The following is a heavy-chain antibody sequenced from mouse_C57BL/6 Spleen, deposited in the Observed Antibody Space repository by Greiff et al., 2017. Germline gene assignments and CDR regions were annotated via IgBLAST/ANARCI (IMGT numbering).Heavy chain of an antibody. CDR1: GYAFTNYL. J-gene: IGHJ2*01. CDR2: INPGSGGT. CDR3: ARRRDFYYGSSHFDD. V-gene: IGHV1-54*01. Sequence: VQLQQSGAELVRPGTSVKVSCKASGYAFTNYLIEWVKQRPGQGLEWIGVINPGSGGTNYNEKFKGKATLTADKSSSTAYMQLSSLTSEDSAVYCCARRRDFYYGSSHFDDWGQGTTLTVSS. D-gene: IGHD1-1*01.